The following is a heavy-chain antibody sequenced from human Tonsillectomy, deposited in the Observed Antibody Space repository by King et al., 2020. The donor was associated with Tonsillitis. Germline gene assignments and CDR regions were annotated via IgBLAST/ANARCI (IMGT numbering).Heavy chain of an antibody. V-gene: IGHV3-21*01. Sequence: VQLVESGGGLVNPGGSLRLSCAASGFTFSSYNMNWVRQAPGKGLEWVSSISSSSTYINYADSKKGRFTISRDNAKNSLYLQMNSLRAEDTAVYYCARGTTTVTPLYYFDYWGQGTLVTVSS. CDR3: ARGTTTVTPLYYFDY. D-gene: IGHD4-17*01. J-gene: IGHJ4*02. CDR1: GFTFSSYN. CDR2: ISSSSTYI.